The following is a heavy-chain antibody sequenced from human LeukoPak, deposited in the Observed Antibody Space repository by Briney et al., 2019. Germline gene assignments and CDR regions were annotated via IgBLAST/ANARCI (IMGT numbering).Heavy chain of an antibody. CDR2: ISYDGSNK. CDR3: AKDSSGSYSY. Sequence: GRSLRLSCAASGFTFSSYGMHWVRQAPGKGLGWVAVISYDGSNKYYADSVKGRFTISRDNSKNTLYLQMNSLRAEDTAVYYCAKDSSGSYSYWGQGTLVTVSS. CDR1: GFTFSSYG. J-gene: IGHJ4*02. V-gene: IGHV3-30*18. D-gene: IGHD3-10*01.